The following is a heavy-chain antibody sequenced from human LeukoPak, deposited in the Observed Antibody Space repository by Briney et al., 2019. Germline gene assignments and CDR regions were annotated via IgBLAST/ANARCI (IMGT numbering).Heavy chain of an antibody. Sequence: HTGGSLRLSCAASGFTFSSYAMHWVRQAPGKGLEWVAVISYDGSNKYYADSVKGRFTISRDNSKNTLYLQMNSLRAEDTAVYYCAKDLTAMVYYFDYWGQGTLVTVSS. D-gene: IGHD5-18*01. CDR3: AKDLTAMVYYFDY. CDR1: GFTFSSYA. CDR2: ISYDGSNK. J-gene: IGHJ4*02. V-gene: IGHV3-30-3*01.